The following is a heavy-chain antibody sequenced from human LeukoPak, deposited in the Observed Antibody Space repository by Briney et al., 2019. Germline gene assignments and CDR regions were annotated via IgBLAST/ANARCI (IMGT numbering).Heavy chain of an antibody. V-gene: IGHV3-33*01. CDR2: IWYDGSNK. J-gene: IGHJ4*02. D-gene: IGHD3-3*02. CDR3: AREGPSSTMYYFDY. Sequence: PGGSLRLSCAASGFTFSSYGMHWVRQAPGKGLEWVAVIWYDGSNKYYADSVKGRFTISRDNSKNTLYLQMNSLRAENTAVYYCAREGPSSTMYYFDYWGQGTLVTVSS. CDR1: GFTFSSYG.